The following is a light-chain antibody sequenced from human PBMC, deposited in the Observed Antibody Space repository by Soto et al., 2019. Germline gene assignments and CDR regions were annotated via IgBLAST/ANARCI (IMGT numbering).Light chain of an antibody. CDR2: GAS. J-gene: IGKJ4*01. CDR1: QSVRSSY. V-gene: IGKV3-20*01. Sequence: EIVLTQSPGTLSLSPGGRATLSCRASQSVRSSYLAWYQQKPGQAHRLLIYGASSRSTGIPDRFSVSRSGTDFTLTISRLEPEDVAVYYCQQYVSSPTFGGGTKVEMK. CDR3: QQYVSSPT.